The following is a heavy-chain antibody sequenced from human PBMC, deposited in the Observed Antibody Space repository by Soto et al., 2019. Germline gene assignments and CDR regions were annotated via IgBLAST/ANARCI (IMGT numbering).Heavy chain of an antibody. CDR3: TTSRTYYYDSSDDY. D-gene: IGHD3-22*01. V-gene: IGHV3-15*01. CDR1: GFTFSNAW. Sequence: EVQLVESGGGLVKPGGSLRLSCAASGFTFSNAWMSWVRQAPGKGLEWVGRIKSKTDGGTTDYAAPVKGRFTISRDDSKNTLYLQMNSLKTEDTAVYYCTTSRTYYYDSSDDYWGQGTLVTVSS. J-gene: IGHJ4*02. CDR2: IKSKTDGGTT.